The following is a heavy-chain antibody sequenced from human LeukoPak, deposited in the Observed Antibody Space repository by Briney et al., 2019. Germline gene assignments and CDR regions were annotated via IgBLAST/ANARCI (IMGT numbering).Heavy chain of an antibody. Sequence: GGSLRLSCAASGFTFSSYAMSWVRQAPGKGLEWVSAISGSGGSTYYADSVKGRFTISRDNSKSTLYLQMNSLRAEDTAVYYCAKDPAQWIQLWLNLFDYWGQGTLVTVSS. D-gene: IGHD5-18*01. J-gene: IGHJ4*02. CDR2: ISGSGGST. CDR1: GFTFSSYA. V-gene: IGHV3-23*01. CDR3: AKDPAQWIQLWLNLFDY.